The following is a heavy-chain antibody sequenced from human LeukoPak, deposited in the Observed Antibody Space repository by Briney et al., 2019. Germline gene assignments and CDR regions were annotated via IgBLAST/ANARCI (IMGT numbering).Heavy chain of an antibody. CDR2: ISAYNGNT. CDR1: GYTFTSYG. CDR3: ARGTRDVYYYYMGV. V-gene: IGHV1-18*01. J-gene: IGHJ6*03. Sequence: ASVKVSCKASGYTFTSYGISWVRQAPGQGLEWMGWISAYNGNTNYAQKLQGRVTMTTDTSTSTAYMELRSLRSDDTAVYYCARGTRDVYYYYMGVWGKGTTVTVSS.